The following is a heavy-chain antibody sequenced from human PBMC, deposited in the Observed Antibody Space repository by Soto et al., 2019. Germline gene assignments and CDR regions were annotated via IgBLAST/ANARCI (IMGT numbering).Heavy chain of an antibody. J-gene: IGHJ4*02. CDR1: GYTFSSYG. CDR2: ISAYNGET. D-gene: IGHD2-15*01. CDR3: ARDSSTGTCYYCYFAY. V-gene: IGHV1-18*01. Sequence: GASVKVSCKSSGYTFSSYGISWVRQAPGQGLEWMGWISAYNGETNYAQKVQGRVTMTIDTSTSTAYMELRSLKSDNTAVYYCARDSSTGTCYYCYFAYWGQGTVVTVSS.